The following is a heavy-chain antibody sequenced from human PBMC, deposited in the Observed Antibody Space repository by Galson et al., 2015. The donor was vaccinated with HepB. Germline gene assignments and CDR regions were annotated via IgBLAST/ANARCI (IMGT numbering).Heavy chain of an antibody. V-gene: IGHV1-69*04. Sequence: SVKVSCKASGGTFSSYAISWVRQAPGQGLEWMGRIIPILGIANYAQKFQGRVTITADKSTSTAYMELSSLRSEDTAVYYCARSMGPDIVVVPAGTWFDPWGQGTLVTVSS. CDR1: GGTFSSYA. CDR3: ARSMGPDIVVVPAGTWFDP. CDR2: IIPILGIA. J-gene: IGHJ5*02. D-gene: IGHD2-2*01.